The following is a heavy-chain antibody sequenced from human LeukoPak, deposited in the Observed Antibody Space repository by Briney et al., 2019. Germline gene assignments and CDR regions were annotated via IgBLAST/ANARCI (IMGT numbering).Heavy chain of an antibody. J-gene: IGHJ4*02. CDR1: GGSFSGYY. CDR3: ARVFRGSYGY. D-gene: IGHD5-12*01. V-gene: IGHV4-34*01. CDR2: INHSGST. Sequence: SETLSLTCAVYGGSFSGYYWSWIRQPPGKGLEWIGEINHSGSTNYNPSLKSRVTISVDTSKNQFSLKLSSVTAADTAVYYCARVFRGSYGYWGQGTLVTVSS.